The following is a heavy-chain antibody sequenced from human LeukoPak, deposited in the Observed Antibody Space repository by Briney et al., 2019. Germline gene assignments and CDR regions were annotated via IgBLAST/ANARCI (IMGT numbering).Heavy chain of an antibody. J-gene: IGHJ4*02. D-gene: IGHD3-9*01. CDR2: INPNSGGT. CDR3: ARSPHILTGENFDY. V-gene: IGHV1-2*02. CDR1: GYTFTSYG. Sequence: ASVKVSCKASGYTFTSYGISWVRQAPGQGLEWMGWINPNSGGTNYAQKFQGRVTMTRDTSISTAYMELSRLRSDDTAVYYCARSPHILTGENFDYWGQGTLVTVSS.